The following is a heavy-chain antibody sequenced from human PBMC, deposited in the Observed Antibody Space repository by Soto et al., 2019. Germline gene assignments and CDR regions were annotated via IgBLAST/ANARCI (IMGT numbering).Heavy chain of an antibody. J-gene: IGHJ6*02. CDR3: ARGGMRDIVVVVAATYGMDV. Sequence: QVQLVQSGAEVKKPGSSVKVSCKASGGTFSSYAISWVRQAPGQGLEWMGGIIPIFGTANYAQKFQGRVTITADESTSTAYMELSSLRSEDTGVYYCARGGMRDIVVVVAATYGMDVWGQGTTVTVSS. V-gene: IGHV1-69*01. D-gene: IGHD2-15*01. CDR2: IIPIFGTA. CDR1: GGTFSSYA.